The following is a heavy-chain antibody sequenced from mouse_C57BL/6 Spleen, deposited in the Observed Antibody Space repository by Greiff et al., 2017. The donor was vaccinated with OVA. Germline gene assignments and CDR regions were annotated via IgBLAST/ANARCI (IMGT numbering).Heavy chain of an antibody. CDR2: IWRGGST. CDR1: GFSLTSYG. Sequence: QVQLKESGPGLVQPSQSLSITCTVSGFSLTSYGVHWVRQSPGKGLEWLGVIWRGGSTDYNAAFISRMSISKDNSKSQVFFKMNSLQADDTAIYYCARGSDYDEGGYYYAMDYWGQGTSVTVSS. CDR3: ARGSDYDEGGYYYAMDY. D-gene: IGHD2-4*01. V-gene: IGHV2-2*01. J-gene: IGHJ4*01.